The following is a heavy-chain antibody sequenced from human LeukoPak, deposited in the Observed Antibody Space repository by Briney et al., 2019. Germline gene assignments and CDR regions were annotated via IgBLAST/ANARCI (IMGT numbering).Heavy chain of an antibody. CDR1: GFTVSSNY. CDR3: ASGLGYSSGYWPSSDY. D-gene: IGHD3-22*01. CDR2: LYSGGST. Sequence: GGSLRLSCAASGFTVSSNYMSWVRQAPGMGLEWVSVLYSGGSTYYADSVKGRFTMSRDNPKNTLYLQMNSLRAEDTAVYYCASGLGYSSGYWPSSDYWGQGTLVTVSS. V-gene: IGHV3-53*01. J-gene: IGHJ4*02.